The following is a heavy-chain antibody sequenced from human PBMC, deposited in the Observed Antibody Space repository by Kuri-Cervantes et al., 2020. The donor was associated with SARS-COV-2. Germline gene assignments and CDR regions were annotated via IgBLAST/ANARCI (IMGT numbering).Heavy chain of an antibody. CDR1: GYTFTGYY. D-gene: IGHD2-2*02. J-gene: IGHJ6*03. Sequence: ASVKVSCKASGYTFTGYYMNWVRQAPGQGLEWMGWINPNSGGTNYAQKFQGRVTMTRETSISTVYLELSRLRSDDTAVYYCASTYCSSTSCYNYYYYYMDVWGKGTTVTVSS. V-gene: IGHV1-2*02. CDR3: ASTYCSSTSCYNYYYYYMDV. CDR2: INPNSGGT.